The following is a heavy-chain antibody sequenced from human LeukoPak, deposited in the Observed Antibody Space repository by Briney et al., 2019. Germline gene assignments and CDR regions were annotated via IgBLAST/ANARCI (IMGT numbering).Heavy chain of an antibody. Sequence: PGGSLRLSCAASGFTFSSYAMSWVRQAPGKGLEWVSAISGSGGSTYYADPVKGRFTISRDNSKNTLYLQMNSLRAEDTAVYYCAKDRLYCSGGSCPEYYFDYWGQGTLVTVSS. CDR1: GFTFSSYA. CDR3: AKDRLYCSGGSCPEYYFDY. D-gene: IGHD2-15*01. J-gene: IGHJ4*02. CDR2: ISGSGGST. V-gene: IGHV3-23*01.